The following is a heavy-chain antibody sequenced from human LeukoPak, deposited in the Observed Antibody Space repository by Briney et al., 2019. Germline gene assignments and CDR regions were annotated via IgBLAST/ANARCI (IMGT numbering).Heavy chain of an antibody. CDR2: INPNSGGT. J-gene: IGHJ5*02. V-gene: IGHV1-2*02. Sequence: ASVKVSCTASGYTFTSYGISWVRQAPGQGLGWMGWINPNSGGTNYAQKFQGRVTMTRDTSISTAYMELSRLRSDDTAVYYCARDYYYGSGSYFSPRTPFDPWGQGTLVTVSS. D-gene: IGHD3-10*01. CDR3: ARDYYYGSGSYFSPRTPFDP. CDR1: GYTFTSYG.